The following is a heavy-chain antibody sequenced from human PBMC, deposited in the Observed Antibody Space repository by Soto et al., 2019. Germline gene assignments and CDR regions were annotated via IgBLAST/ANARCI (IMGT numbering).Heavy chain of an antibody. Sequence: HVQLVESGGGLVKPGGSLRLSCTTSGFTFSDYYMSWIRQAPGKGLEWISYINSSGSTIYEADSVKGRFIISRDNTMKSLYLQMNSLRAEDTAVYYCARNSGSETFDYWGQGALVTVSS. J-gene: IGHJ4*02. CDR3: ARNSGSETFDY. CDR1: GFTFSDYY. CDR2: INSSGSTI. V-gene: IGHV3-11*01. D-gene: IGHD1-26*01.